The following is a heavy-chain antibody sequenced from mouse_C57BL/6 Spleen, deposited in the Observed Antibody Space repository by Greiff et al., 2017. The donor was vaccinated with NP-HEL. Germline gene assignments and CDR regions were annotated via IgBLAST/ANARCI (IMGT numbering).Heavy chain of an antibody. Sequence: VQRVESGPGLVAPSQSLSITCTVSGFSLTSYGVDWVRQSPGKGLEWLGVIWGVGSTNYNSALKSRLSISKDNSTSQVFLKMNSLQTDDTAMYYWALGSSYGYFDVWGTGTTVTVSS. D-gene: IGHD1-1*01. CDR2: IWGVGST. V-gene: IGHV2-6*01. CDR3: ALGSSYGYFDV. J-gene: IGHJ1*03. CDR1: GFSLTSYG.